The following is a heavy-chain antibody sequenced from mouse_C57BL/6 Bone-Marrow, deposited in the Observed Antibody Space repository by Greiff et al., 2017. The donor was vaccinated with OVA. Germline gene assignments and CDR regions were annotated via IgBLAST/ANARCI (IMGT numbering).Heavy chain of an antibody. V-gene: IGHV1-81*01. D-gene: IGHD1-1*02. J-gene: IGHJ4*01. CDR3: ARKRLWDAMDY. CDR2: IYPRSGNT. CDR1: GYTFTSYG. Sequence: LQESGAELARPGASVKLSCKASGYTFTSYGISWVKQRTGQGLEWIGEIYPRSGNTYYNEKFKGKATLTADKSSSTAYMELRSLTSEDSAVYFCARKRLWDAMDYWGQGTSVTVSS.